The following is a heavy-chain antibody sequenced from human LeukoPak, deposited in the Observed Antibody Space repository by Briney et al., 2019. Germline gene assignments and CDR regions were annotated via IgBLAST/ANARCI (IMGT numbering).Heavy chain of an antibody. J-gene: IGHJ4*02. CDR1: GFTFSDYW. CDR2: ISQDGRKQ. V-gene: IGHV3-7*04. Sequence: PGGSLTLSCAASGFTFSDYWMSWVRQAPGQGLECVAKISQDGRKQRFVESVKGRFTLSRENAKNLLFLQMDILKGEDTAVYYCAGGALDYWGPGTLVTVSS. CDR3: AGGALDY.